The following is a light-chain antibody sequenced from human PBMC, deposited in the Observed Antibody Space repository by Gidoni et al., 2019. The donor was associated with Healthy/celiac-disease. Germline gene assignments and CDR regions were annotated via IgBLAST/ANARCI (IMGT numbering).Light chain of an antibody. CDR3: QQYGSSRLT. Sequence: EIVLTQSPGTLSLSPGERATLSCRASQSVSSSYLAWYQQKPGQAPRLLIYGASSSATGIPDRFSGSGSGTDFTLTISRLVPEDFAVYYCQQYGSSRLTFGGGTKVEIK. CDR1: QSVSSSY. J-gene: IGKJ4*01. V-gene: IGKV3-20*01. CDR2: GAS.